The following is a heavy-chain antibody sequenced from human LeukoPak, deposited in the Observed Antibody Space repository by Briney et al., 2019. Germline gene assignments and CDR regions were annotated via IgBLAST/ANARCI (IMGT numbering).Heavy chain of an antibody. D-gene: IGHD3-10*01. CDR2: INNDGSGT. Sequence: GGSLRLSCAASGFTFDNHCMHWVRQAPGKGLVWVSRINNDGSGTAYADSVKGRFTISRDNATNTLYLQMNSLRVEDTALYSCARRGSFDIWGQGTMVTVSS. CDR1: GFTFDNHC. CDR3: ARRGSFDI. J-gene: IGHJ3*02. V-gene: IGHV3-74*03.